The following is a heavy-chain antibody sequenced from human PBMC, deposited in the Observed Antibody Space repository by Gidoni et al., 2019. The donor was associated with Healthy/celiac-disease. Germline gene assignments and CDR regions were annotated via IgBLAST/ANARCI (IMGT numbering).Heavy chain of an antibody. CDR1: GYTLTELS. V-gene: IGHV1-24*01. D-gene: IGHD5-12*01. J-gene: IGHJ4*02. CDR3: ATDLPGYSGYGKFDY. Sequence: QFQLVHSGAEVKKPGASVQVSCKVSGYTLTELSMHWVRQAPGKGLEWMGGFDPEDGETIYAQKFQGRVTMTEDTYTDTAYMELSSLRSEDTEVYYCATDLPGYSGYGKFDYWGQGTLVTVSS. CDR2: FDPEDGET.